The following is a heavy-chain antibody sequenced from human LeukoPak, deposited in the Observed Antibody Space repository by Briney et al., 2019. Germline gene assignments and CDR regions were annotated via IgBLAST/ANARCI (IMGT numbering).Heavy chain of an antibody. D-gene: IGHD1/OR15-1a*01. V-gene: IGHV1-2*02. CDR3: AREYNWNTFGY. CDR1: GYTFTGYY. CDR2: INPNSGGA. J-gene: IGHJ4*02. Sequence: ASVKVSCKASGYTFTGYYMHWLRQAPGQGLEWMGWINPNSGGANYAQKFQGRVTMTRDTSISTAYMELSRLRSDDTAVYYCAREYNWNTFGYWGQGTLVTVSS.